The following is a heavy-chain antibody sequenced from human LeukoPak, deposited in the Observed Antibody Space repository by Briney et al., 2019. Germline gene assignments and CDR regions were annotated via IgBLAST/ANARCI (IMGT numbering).Heavy chain of an antibody. Sequence: SETLSLTCTVSGGSISGYYWSWIRQPPGKGLEWIGYIYYSGSTNYNPSLESRVTISVDTSNNQFSLKLSSVTAADTAVYYCARGSYAPRYDSWGRGTLVTVSS. CDR2: IYYSGST. V-gene: IGHV4-59*12. J-gene: IGHJ4*02. D-gene: IGHD2-2*01. CDR3: ARGSYAPRYDS. CDR1: GGSISGYY.